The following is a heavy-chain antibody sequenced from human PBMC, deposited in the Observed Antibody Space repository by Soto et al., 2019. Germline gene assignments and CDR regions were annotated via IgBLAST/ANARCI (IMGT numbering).Heavy chain of an antibody. CDR2: INAGNGNT. D-gene: IGHD6-19*01. V-gene: IGHV1-3*01. CDR1: GYTFTSYA. Sequence: ASVKVSCKASGYTFTSYAMHWVRQAPGQRLEWMGWINAGNGNTKYSQKFQGRVTITRDTSASTAYMELSSLRSEDTAVYYCARDRVEQWLVLPSDYWGQGNLVTVS. J-gene: IGHJ4*02. CDR3: ARDRVEQWLVLPSDY.